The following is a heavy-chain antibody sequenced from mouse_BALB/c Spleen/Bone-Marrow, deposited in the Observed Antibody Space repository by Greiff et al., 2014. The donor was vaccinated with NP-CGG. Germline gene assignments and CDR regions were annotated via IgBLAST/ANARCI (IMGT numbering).Heavy chain of an antibody. Sequence: EVMLVESGAELVKPGASVKLSCTASGFNIKDTYMHWVKQRPEQGLEWIGRIDPANGNTKYDPKFQGKATITADTSSNTAYLQLSSRTSEDTAVYYCASYDYGYYFDYWGQGTTLTVSS. CDR3: ASYDYGYYFDY. D-gene: IGHD2-4*01. V-gene: IGHV14-3*02. CDR2: IDPANGNT. CDR1: GFNIKDTY. J-gene: IGHJ2*01.